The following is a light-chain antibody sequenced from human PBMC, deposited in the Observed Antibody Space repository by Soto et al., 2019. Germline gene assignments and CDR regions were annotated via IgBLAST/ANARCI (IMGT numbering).Light chain of an antibody. J-gene: IGLJ2*01. CDR3: QTWGTGSHVV. V-gene: IGLV4-69*01. CDR2: LDSDGSH. Sequence: QLVLTQSPSASASLGASVTLTCTLSSGHSSYAIAWHQQQPEKGPRYLMKLDSDGSHTKGDAIPDRFSGSSSGAERYLTISSLQSEDEADYYCQTWGTGSHVVFGGGTKLTVL. CDR1: SGHSSYA.